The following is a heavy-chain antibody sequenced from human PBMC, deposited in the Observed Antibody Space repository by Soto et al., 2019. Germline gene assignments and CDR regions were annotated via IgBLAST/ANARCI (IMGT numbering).Heavy chain of an antibody. CDR3: ARHSATAESDSH. CDR1: GYRFTKNW. V-gene: IGHV5-51*01. CDR2: IYPGDSDT. J-gene: IGHJ1*01. D-gene: IGHD6-25*01. Sequence: GESVNIACKVSGYRFTKNWIGWVLQMPGKGLEWMGIIYPGDSDTRYSPSFQGQVTISADKSINTAYLQWSSLKASDTAMYYCARHSATAESDSHWGQGTLVTVSS.